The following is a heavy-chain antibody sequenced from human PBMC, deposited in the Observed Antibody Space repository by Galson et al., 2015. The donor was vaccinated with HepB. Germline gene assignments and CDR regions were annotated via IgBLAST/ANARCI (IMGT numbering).Heavy chain of an antibody. D-gene: IGHD6-6*01. CDR3: ASLSSIAARPDY. CDR1: GFTFSSYG. CDR2: ISYDGSNK. Sequence: SLRLSCAASGFTFSSYGMHWVRQAPGKGLEWVAVISYDGSNKYYADSVKGRFTISRDNSKNTLHLQMNSLRAEDTAVYYCASLSSIAARPDYWGQGTLVTVSS. J-gene: IGHJ4*02. V-gene: IGHV3-30*03.